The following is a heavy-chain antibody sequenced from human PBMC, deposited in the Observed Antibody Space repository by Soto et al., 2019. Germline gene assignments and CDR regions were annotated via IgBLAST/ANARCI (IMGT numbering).Heavy chain of an antibody. V-gene: IGHV3-30-3*01. CDR2: ITYDGSNK. Sequence: GGSLRLSCAASGFTFSSYSMLWVRQAPGKGLEWVSVITYDGSNKYYADSVKGRFTISRDNSKNSLYLQMNSLRAEDTAVYYCARECSGSYSYYYYYGMDDWGQGTTVTVSS. CDR1: GFTFSSYS. CDR3: ARECSGSYSYYYYYGMDD. D-gene: IGHD1-26*01. J-gene: IGHJ6*02.